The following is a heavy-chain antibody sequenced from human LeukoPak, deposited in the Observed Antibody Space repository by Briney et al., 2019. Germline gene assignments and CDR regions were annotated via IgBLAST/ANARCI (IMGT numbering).Heavy chain of an antibody. CDR3: ASYYDSSGYYYAPFDY. J-gene: IGHJ4*02. V-gene: IGHV3-23*01. Sequence: GGSLRLSCAASGFTFSGYAMSWVRQAPGKGLEWVSAINGGGGGTYYTDSVKGRFTISRDNSKNTLYLQMNSLRAEDTAVYYCASYYDSSGYYYAPFDYWGQGTLVTVSS. D-gene: IGHD3-22*01. CDR1: GFTFSGYA. CDR2: INGGGGGT.